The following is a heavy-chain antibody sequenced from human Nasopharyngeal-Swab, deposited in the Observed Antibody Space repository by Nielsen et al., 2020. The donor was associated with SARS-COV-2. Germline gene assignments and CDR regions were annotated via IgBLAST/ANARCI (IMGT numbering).Heavy chain of an antibody. V-gene: IGHV4-39*01. CDR3: ARASTYYDILTGYYNWFDP. J-gene: IGHJ5*02. Sequence: WIRQPPGKGLEWIGSIYYSGSTYYNPSLESRGTISVDTSKKQFSLKLSSVTAADTAIYYCARASTYYDILTGYYNWFDPWGQGTLVTVSS. CDR2: IYYSGST. D-gene: IGHD3-9*01.